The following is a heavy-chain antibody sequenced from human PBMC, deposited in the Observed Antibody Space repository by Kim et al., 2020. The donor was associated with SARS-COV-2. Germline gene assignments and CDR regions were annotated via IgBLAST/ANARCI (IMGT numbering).Heavy chain of an antibody. V-gene: IGHV4-4*02. Sequence: LKSRVTISVDKSKNQFSLKLSSVTAADTAVYYCARGEEYCSSTSCYGMDVWGQGTTVTVSS. J-gene: IGHJ6*02. D-gene: IGHD2-2*01. CDR3: ARGEEYCSSTSCYGMDV.